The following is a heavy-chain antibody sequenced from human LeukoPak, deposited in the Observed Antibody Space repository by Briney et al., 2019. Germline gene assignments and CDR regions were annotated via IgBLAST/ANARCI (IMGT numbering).Heavy chain of an antibody. CDR1: GGSFSGYY. CDR2: INHSGST. D-gene: IGHD2-21*02. V-gene: IGHV4-34*01. CDR3: ARLRGGDYSSYNWFDP. Sequence: SGTLSLTCAVYGGSFSGYYWSWIRQPPGKGLEWIGEINHSGSTNYNPSLKSRVTISVDTSKNHFSLKLSSVTAADTAVYYCARLRGGDYSSYNWFDPWGQGTLVTVSS. J-gene: IGHJ5*02.